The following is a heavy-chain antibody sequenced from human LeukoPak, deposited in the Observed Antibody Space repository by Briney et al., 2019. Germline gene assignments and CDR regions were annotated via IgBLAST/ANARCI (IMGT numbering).Heavy chain of an antibody. CDR1: GYTFTGYY. CDR3: ARVNVLTGYYDY. CDR2: INPKSGGT. J-gene: IGHJ4*02. V-gene: IGHV1-2*02. D-gene: IGHD3-9*01. Sequence: ASVKVSCKASGYTFTGYYMHWVGQAPGQGLEWRGWINPKSGGTNYAQKFQGRVTMTRDTSISTAYMELSRLRSDDTAVYYCARVNVLTGYYDYWGQGTLVTVSS.